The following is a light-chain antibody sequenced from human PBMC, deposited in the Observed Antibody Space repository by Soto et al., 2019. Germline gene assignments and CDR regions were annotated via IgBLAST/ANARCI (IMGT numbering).Light chain of an antibody. Sequence: QSVLTQPASVSGSPGQSITISCTGTSSDVGGYDYVSWYQLHPGKAPKLMVFEVNNRPSGVSYRFSGSKSGNTASLTISGLQAEDEADYFCSSYSIIIAYLFRTGTKVTVL. V-gene: IGLV2-14*01. CDR2: EVN. J-gene: IGLJ1*01. CDR3: SSYSIIIAYL. CDR1: SSDVGGYDY.